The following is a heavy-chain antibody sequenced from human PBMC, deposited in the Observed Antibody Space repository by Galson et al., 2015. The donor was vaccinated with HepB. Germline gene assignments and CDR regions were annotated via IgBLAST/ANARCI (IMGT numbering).Heavy chain of an antibody. Sequence: SLRLSCAASGFTFDDYAMHWVRQAPGKGLEWVSGISWNGGSIGYADSVKGRFTISRDNAKNSLYLQMNSLRAEDTAVYYCAREPEGGATYYYDSSGYYPFDYWGQGTLVTVSS. CDR2: ISWNGGSI. CDR1: GFTFDDYA. D-gene: IGHD3-22*01. J-gene: IGHJ4*02. V-gene: IGHV3-9*01. CDR3: AREPEGGATYYYDSSGYYPFDY.